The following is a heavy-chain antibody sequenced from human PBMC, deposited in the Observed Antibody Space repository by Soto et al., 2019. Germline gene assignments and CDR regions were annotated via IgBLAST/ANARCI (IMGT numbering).Heavy chain of an antibody. CDR2: ISSSSSTI. D-gene: IGHD2-8*01. CDR3: ARESMTGYCTNGVCYRNAFDI. J-gene: IGHJ3*02. V-gene: IGHV3-48*02. CDR1: GFTFSSYS. Sequence: GGSLRLSCAASGFTFSSYSMNWVRQAPGKGLEWVSYISSSSSTIYYADSVKGRFTISRDNAKNSLYLQMNSLRDEDTAVYYCARESMTGYCTNGVCYRNAFDIWSQGTMVTVSS.